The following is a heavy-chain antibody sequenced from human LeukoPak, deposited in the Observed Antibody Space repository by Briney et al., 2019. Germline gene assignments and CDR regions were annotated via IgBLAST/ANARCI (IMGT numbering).Heavy chain of an antibody. D-gene: IGHD5-12*01. CDR3: ARVVSPTSSFDS. Sequence: SQTVSLTCVISGDSVSTNSAAWNWIRQSPSRGLEWLGRTYYRSKWYNDYPVSVKSRITINPDTSKNQFSLHLNSVTPEDTAVYYCARVVSPTSSFDSWGQGTLVTVSS. CDR2: TYYRSKWYN. CDR1: GDSVSTNSAA. V-gene: IGHV6-1*01. J-gene: IGHJ4*02.